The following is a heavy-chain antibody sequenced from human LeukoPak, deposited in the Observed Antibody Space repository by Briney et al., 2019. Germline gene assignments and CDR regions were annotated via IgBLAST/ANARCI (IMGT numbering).Heavy chain of an antibody. CDR1: SGSISNFY. V-gene: IGHV4-59*08. D-gene: IGHD2-15*01. J-gene: IGHJ4*02. Sequence: PSETLSLTCTVSSGSISNFYWSWIRQPPGKGLEWIGSVYHTGSTYSNPSLKSRVTISVDTSKNQFSLSLTSVTAADTAVYYCARVAGVEVAPATSYWGQGTLVTVSS. CDR2: VYHTGST. CDR3: ARVAGVEVAPATSY.